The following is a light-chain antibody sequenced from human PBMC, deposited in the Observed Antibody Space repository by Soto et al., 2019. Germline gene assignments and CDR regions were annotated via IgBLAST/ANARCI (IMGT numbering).Light chain of an antibody. Sequence: QSALTQPASVSGSPGQSITISCTGTSSDVGGYNYVSWYQQHPGKAPKLMIYDVSNRPSGVSNRFSGSKSGNTASLTISGLQAEDEADYYRSSYTSSSTRVFVTGTRSPS. CDR2: DVS. V-gene: IGLV2-14*01. J-gene: IGLJ1*01. CDR1: SSDVGGYNY. CDR3: SSYTSSSTRV.